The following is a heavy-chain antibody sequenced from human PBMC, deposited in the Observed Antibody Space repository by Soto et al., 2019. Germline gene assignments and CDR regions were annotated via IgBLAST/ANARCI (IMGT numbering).Heavy chain of an antibody. J-gene: IGHJ3*02. CDR1: GGSISSYY. Sequence: SETLSLTCTVSGGSISSYYWSWIRQPAGKGLEWIGRIYTSGSTNYNPSLKSRVTMSVDTSKNQFSLKPSSVTAADTAVYYCARGRITIFGVAPAFDIWGQGTMVTVSS. D-gene: IGHD3-3*01. V-gene: IGHV4-4*07. CDR3: ARGRITIFGVAPAFDI. CDR2: IYTSGST.